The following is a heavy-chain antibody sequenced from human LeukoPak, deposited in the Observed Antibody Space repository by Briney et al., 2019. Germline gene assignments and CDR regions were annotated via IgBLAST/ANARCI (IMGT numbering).Heavy chain of an antibody. Sequence: ASVTVSCKASGYTFTNYGISWVRQAPGQGLEWMGWISTYNGNSNYAQKLQDRVTMTTDTSTTTAYMDLTSLRSDDTAVYYCARAGGWVREEYKGDAFHIGGQGTIVTVS. V-gene: IGHV1-18*01. D-gene: IGHD6-19*01. CDR2: ISTYNGNS. CDR1: GYTFTNYG. J-gene: IGHJ3*02. CDR3: ARAGGWVREEYKGDAFHI.